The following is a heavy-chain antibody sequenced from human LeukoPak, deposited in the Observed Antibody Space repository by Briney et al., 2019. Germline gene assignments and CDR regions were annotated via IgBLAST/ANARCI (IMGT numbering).Heavy chain of an antibody. CDR1: GGSISRLGYF. J-gene: IGHJ4*02. D-gene: IGHD3-9*01. V-gene: IGHV4-39*02. CDR2: VHYSGST. CDR3: ASQNRYYDILTGYYITHSFDY. Sequence: PSETLSLTCVISGGSISRLGYFWGWIRQPPGKGLEWIGSVHYSGSTYYNPSLKSRVTISVDTSKNHFSLKLTSVTAADTAVYYCASQNRYYDILTGYYITHSFDYWGQGTLVTVSS.